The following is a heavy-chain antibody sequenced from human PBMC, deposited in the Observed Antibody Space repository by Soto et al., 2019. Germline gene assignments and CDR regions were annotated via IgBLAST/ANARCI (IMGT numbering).Heavy chain of an antibody. D-gene: IGHD1-7*01. CDR3: ARDMTRTVVPYFDF. CDR1: GGAFSNYV. CDR2: IIPISGAA. J-gene: IGHJ4*02. Sequence: SVKVSCKASGGAFSNYVVNWVRQAPGQGLEWMGRIIPISGAANYAQKFQGRVTITADKSTSTSYMELSSLRSEGTAVYYCARDMTRTVVPYFDFWGQGTLVTVSS. V-gene: IGHV1-69*06.